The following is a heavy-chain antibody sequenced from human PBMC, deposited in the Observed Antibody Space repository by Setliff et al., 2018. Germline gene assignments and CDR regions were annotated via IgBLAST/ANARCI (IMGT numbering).Heavy chain of an antibody. Sequence: ASVKVSCKASGGTFSSYVISWVREAPGQGLKWMGGIIPMFGTNYAQKFQGRVTITADESTSTAYMELSSLGSEDTAVYYCAGGQLLVRKYYYYMDVWGKGTTVTVSS. V-gene: IGHV1-69*13. J-gene: IGHJ6*03. CDR1: GGTFSSYV. CDR3: AGGQLLVRKYYYYMDV. CDR2: IIPMFGT. D-gene: IGHD3-10*01.